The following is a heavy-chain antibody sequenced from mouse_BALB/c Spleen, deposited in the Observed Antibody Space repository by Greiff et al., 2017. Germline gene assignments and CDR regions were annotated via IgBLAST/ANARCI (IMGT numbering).Heavy chain of an antibody. D-gene: IGHD1-1*01. J-gene: IGHJ3*01. V-gene: IGHV2-9*02. CDR2: IWAGGST. CDR3: ARGLLPFAY. CDR1: GFSLTSYG. Sequence: VQLQQSGPGLVAPSQSLSITCTVSGFSLTSYGVHWVRQPPGKGLEWLGVIWAGGSTNYNSALMSRLSISKDNSKSQVFLKMNSLQTDDTAMYYCARGLLPFAYWGQGTLVTVSA.